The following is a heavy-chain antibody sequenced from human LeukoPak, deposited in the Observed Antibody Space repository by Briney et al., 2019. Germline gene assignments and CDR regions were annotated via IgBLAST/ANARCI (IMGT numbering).Heavy chain of an antibody. V-gene: IGHV4-34*01. D-gene: IGHD6-19*01. CDR3: ARGSAVAGTVYYYGMDV. CDR2: INHGGSN. J-gene: IGHJ6*02. Sequence: SETLSLTCAVYGGSFSGYDWSWIRQPPGKGLEWIGEINHGGSNNYNPSLKSRVTISVDTSNNQFSLKLSSVTAADTAVYYCARGSAVAGTVYYYGMDVWGQGTTVTVSS. CDR1: GGSFSGYD.